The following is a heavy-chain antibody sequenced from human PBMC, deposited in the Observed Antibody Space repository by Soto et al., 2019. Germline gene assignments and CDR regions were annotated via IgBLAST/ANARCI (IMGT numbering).Heavy chain of an antibody. CDR1: GFTFSSYA. D-gene: IGHD5-12*01. CDR2: ISYDGSNK. J-gene: IGHJ4*02. Sequence: PGGSLRLSCAASGFTFSSYAMHWVRQAPGKGLEWVAVISYDGSNKYYADSVKGRFTISRDNSKNTLYLQMNSLRAEDTAVYYCARVSLDGYNLHPPFDYWGQGTLVTVSS. CDR3: ARVSLDGYNLHPPFDY. V-gene: IGHV3-30-3*01.